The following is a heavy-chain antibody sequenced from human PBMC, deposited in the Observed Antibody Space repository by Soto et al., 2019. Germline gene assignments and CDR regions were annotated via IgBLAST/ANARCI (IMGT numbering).Heavy chain of an antibody. J-gene: IGHJ3*02. CDR2: IYPGDSDT. CDR3: ATTIRITMVLGVEPGAFDI. Sequence: GESLKIFCKGSGYSFTSYWIGWVRQMPGKGLEGMGIIYPGDSDTRYSPSFQGQVTISADKSISTAYLQWSSLKASDTAMYYCATTIRITMVLGVEPGAFDIWGQGTMVTVSS. CDR1: GYSFTSYW. D-gene: IGHD3-10*01. V-gene: IGHV5-51*01.